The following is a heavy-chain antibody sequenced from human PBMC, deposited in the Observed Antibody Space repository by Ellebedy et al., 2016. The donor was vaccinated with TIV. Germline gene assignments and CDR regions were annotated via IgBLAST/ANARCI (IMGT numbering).Heavy chain of an antibody. J-gene: IGHJ6*02. V-gene: IGHV6-1*01. D-gene: IGHD6-13*01. CDR3: ARRSSRNVMDV. CDR2: TYYRSKWYN. Sequence: SQTLSLTCAISGDSVSSNSAGWNWSRQSRSRGLEWLGRTYYRSKWYNDYAVSVKSRITINPDTSKNQFSLQLNSVTPEDTAVYYCARRSSRNVMDVWGQGTTVTVSS. CDR1: GDSVSSNSAG.